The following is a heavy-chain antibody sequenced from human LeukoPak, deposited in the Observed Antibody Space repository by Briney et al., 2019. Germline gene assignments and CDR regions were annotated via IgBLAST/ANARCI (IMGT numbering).Heavy chain of an antibody. J-gene: IGHJ3*02. CDR3: ARGQSQSDAFDI. V-gene: IGHV3-21*01. CDR2: ISSSSSYI. CDR1: GFTFSSYS. Sequence: GGSLRLSCAASGFTFSSYSMNWVRQAPGKGLEWVSSISSSSSYIYYADSVKGRFTTSRDNAKNSLYLQMNSLRAEDTAVYYCARGQSQSDAFDIWGQGTIVTVSS.